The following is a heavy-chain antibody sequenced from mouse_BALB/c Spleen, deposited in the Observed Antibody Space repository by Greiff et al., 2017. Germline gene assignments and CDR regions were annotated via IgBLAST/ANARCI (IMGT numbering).Heavy chain of an antibody. CDR2: ISYDGSN. CDR3: ARDIYYDYTFAY. J-gene: IGHJ3*01. D-gene: IGHD2-4*01. V-gene: IGHV3-6*02. CDR1: GYSITSGYY. Sequence: QLKQSGPGLVKPSQSLSLTCSVTGYSITSGYYWNWIRQFPGNKLEWMGYISYDGSNNYNPSLKNRISITRDTSKNQFFLKLNSVTTEDTATYYCARDIYYDYTFAYWGQGTLVTVSA.